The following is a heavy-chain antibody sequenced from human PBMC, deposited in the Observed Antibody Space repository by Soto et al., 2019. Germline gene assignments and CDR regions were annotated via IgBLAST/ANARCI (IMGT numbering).Heavy chain of an antibody. CDR2: IYWDDDK. CDR3: AHRSYYYGPGIHNWFDP. CDR1: GFSLSTSGVG. D-gene: IGHD3-10*01. V-gene: IGHV2-5*02. J-gene: IGHJ5*02. Sequence: ESGPTLVNPTQTLTLTCTFSGFSLSTSGVGVGWIRQPPGKALEWLALIYWDDDKRYSPSLKSRLTITKDTSKNQVVLTLTNMDPVDTATYYCAHRSYYYGPGIHNWFDPWGQGTLVTVSS.